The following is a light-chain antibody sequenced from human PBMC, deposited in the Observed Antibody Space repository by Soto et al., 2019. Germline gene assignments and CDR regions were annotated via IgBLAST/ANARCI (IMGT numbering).Light chain of an antibody. CDR1: QNSDNN. Sequence: DIKMTKSPSSLSASVGDRVTVTCRTSQNSDNNLNWYQQKPGKAPKLLSYAASSVQSGVPLRFSGTGSGTDFTLTISSLQPEDFATYYCEQTYSTPVTFGQGTRLEIK. J-gene: IGKJ5*01. V-gene: IGKV1-39*01. CDR3: EQTYSTPVT. CDR2: AAS.